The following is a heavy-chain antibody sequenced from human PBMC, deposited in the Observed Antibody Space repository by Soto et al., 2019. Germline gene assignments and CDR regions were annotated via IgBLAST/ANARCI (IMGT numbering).Heavy chain of an antibody. V-gene: IGHV4-30-2*01. CDR1: GGSISSGGYS. CDR3: ARGGWDYYDSSGYYPYYFDY. CDR2: IYHSGST. Sequence: SETLSLTCAVSGGSISSGGYSWSWIRQPPGKGLEWIGYIYHSGSTYYNPSLKSRVTISVDRSENQFSLKLSSVTAADTAVYYCARGGWDYYDSSGYYPYYFDYWGQGTRVTVSS. D-gene: IGHD3-22*01. J-gene: IGHJ4*02.